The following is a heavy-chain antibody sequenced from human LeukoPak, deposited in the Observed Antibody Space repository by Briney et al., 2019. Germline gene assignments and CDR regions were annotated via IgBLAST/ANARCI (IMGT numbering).Heavy chain of an antibody. V-gene: IGHV1-46*01. J-gene: IGHJ3*02. D-gene: IGHD3-22*01. CDR2: INPSGGST. CDR1: GYTFTSYY. CDR3: ARDWGDYYDSSGPSYPVGAFDI. Sequence: PGASVKVSCKASGYTFTSYYMHWVRQAPGQGLEWMGIINPSGGSTNYAQKFQGRVTMTRDTSTSTVYMELSSLRSEDTAVYYCARDWGDYYDSSGPSYPVGAFDIWGQGTMVTVSS.